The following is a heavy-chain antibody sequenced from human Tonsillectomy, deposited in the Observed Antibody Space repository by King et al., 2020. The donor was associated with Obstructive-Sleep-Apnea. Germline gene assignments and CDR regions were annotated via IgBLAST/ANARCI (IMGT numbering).Heavy chain of an antibody. CDR2: IYHTGSA. J-gene: IGHJ4*02. CDR3: ARISLYDSSGYYLGNY. CDR1: GYSISSDYY. D-gene: IGHD3-22*01. Sequence: QLQESGPGLVKPSETLSLICTVSGYSISSDYYWGWIRQPPGKGLEWIGNIYHTGSAYYNSSLKSRVTMSVDTSKNQFSLKLSSVTAADTAVYYCARISLYDSSGYYLGNYWGQGTLVTVSS. V-gene: IGHV4-38-2*02.